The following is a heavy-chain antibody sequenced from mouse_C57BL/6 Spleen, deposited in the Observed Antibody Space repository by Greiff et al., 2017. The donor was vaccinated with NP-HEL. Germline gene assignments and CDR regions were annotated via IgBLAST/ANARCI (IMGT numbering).Heavy chain of an antibody. D-gene: IGHD1-1*01. CDR2: ISTGGSYT. V-gene: IGHV5-6*01. Sequence: EVKVVESGGDLVKPGGSLKLSCAASGFTFSSYGMSWVRQTPDKRLEWVATISTGGSYTNYPDSVQGRFTISRDNSTNTLYLPLSSLTSEDTAMYYCARHGTVVAPYYFDYWGQGTTLTVSS. J-gene: IGHJ2*01. CDR1: GFTFSSYG. CDR3: ARHGTVVAPYYFDY.